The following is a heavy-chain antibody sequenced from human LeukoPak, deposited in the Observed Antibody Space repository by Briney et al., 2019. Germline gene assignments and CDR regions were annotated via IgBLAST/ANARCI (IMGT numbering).Heavy chain of an antibody. J-gene: IGHJ4*02. CDR3: TRGMRGGSSGWSDF. CDR1: GGSISSYY. CDR2: IYYSGNT. V-gene: IGHV4-59*01. D-gene: IGHD6-19*01. Sequence: PSETLSLTCTVSGGSISSYYWTWIRQPPGKGLEWIGYIYYSGNTNYNPSLKSRVTISVDTSKNQFSLKLSSVTAADTAVYYCTRGMRGGSSGWSDFWGQGTLVTVPS.